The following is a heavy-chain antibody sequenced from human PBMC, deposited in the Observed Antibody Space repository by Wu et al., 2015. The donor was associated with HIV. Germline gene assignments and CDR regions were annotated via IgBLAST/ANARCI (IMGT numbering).Heavy chain of an antibody. CDR2: SIIVGTP. J-gene: IGHJ3*02. Sequence: VQLRESGPGLVKPSGDPCPSPALSLVTPSAVVTTGAGSGSPQGRGWSGLRVSIIVGTPTTTRPPKSRVTMSVDTSKNQFSLKLSSVTAADTAVYYCARHRGTTGTNDAFDIWGQGTMVTVSS. CDR1: VTPSAVVTT. V-gene: IGHV4-38-2*01. CDR3: ARHRGTTGTNDAFDI. D-gene: IGHD1-1*01.